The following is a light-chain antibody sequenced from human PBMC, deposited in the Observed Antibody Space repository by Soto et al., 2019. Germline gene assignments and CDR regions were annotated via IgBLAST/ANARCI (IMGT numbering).Light chain of an antibody. CDR3: QQRSDSIT. CDR1: QSVSSN. Sequence: IEMTQSPATLSVSPGERATLSCRASQSVSSNLVWYQQKPGQAPRLLIYGASTRAPGIPARFSGRGSGADFTLTISSLEPEDFAVYYCQQRSDSITFGQGTRLEIK. J-gene: IGKJ5*01. V-gene: IGKV3-11*01. CDR2: GAS.